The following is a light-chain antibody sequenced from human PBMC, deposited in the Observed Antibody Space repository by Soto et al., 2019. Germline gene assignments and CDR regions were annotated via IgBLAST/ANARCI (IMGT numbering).Light chain of an antibody. CDR2: EVT. J-gene: IGLJ1*01. CDR1: SSDVGAYNY. V-gene: IGLV2-14*01. CDR3: SSKRDSSTLFV. Sequence: QSALTQPASVSGCPGQSITSSCTGTSSDVGAYNYVSWYQHHPGKVPKLLIYEVTNRPSGVSDRFSGSKSGNTASLTISGLQAEDEADYYCSSKRDSSTLFVFGTGTKVTVL.